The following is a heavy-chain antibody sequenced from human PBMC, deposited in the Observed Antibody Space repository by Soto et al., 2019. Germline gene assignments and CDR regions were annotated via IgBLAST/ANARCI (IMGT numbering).Heavy chain of an antibody. CDR3: ARDSYCTNGICYHHAPDY. CDR1: GSTFTSYG. D-gene: IGHD2-8*01. CDR2: ISAYNGNT. V-gene: IGHV1-18*01. Sequence: ASVKVSCKASGSTFTSYGISWVRQAPGQGLEWMGWISAYNGNTNYAQKLQGRVTMTTDTSTSTAYMELRSLRSDDTAVYYWARDSYCTNGICYHHAPDYWGQGTLVTVSS. J-gene: IGHJ4*02.